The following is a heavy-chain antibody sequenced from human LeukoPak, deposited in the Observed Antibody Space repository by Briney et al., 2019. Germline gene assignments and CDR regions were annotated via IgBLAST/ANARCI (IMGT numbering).Heavy chain of an antibody. D-gene: IGHD3-22*01. J-gene: IGHJ4*02. CDR1: GGSISSGDYY. Sequence: PSETLSLTWTVSGGSISSGDYYWSWIRQPPGKGLEWIGYIYYSGSTYYNPSLKSRVIISVDTSKNQFSLKLSSVTAADTAVYYCARGLVYYDSSGYYNLGYYFDYWGQGTLVTVSS. V-gene: IGHV4-30-4*01. CDR3: ARGLVYYDSSGYYNLGYYFDY. CDR2: IYYSGST.